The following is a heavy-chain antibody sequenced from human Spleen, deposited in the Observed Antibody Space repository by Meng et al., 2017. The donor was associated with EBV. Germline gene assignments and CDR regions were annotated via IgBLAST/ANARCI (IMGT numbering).Heavy chain of an antibody. CDR1: XFSLSTTGEG. V-gene: IGHV2-5*02. J-gene: IGHJ5*02. Sequence: QITLKESGPTLVKSTQTLTLTCSXXXFSLSTTGEGVGWIRQSPGKALEWLALIYWDDDKRYSPSLKSRLTITKDTSKNQAILTMTNMDPVDTATYYCAHRGPYNFWSGYYDWFDPWGQGTLVTVSS. CDR3: AHRGPYNFWSGYYDWFDP. D-gene: IGHD3-3*01. CDR2: IYWDDDK.